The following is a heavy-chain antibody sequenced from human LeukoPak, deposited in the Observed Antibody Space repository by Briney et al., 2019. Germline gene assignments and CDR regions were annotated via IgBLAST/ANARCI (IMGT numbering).Heavy chain of an antibody. CDR2: IYYSGIT. D-gene: IGHD3-16*01. J-gene: IGHJ4*02. CDR1: GGSISRYY. Sequence: PSETLSLTCTVSGGSISRYYWSWIRQPPGKGLEWIGYIYYSGITNYTPSLKSGVTISVDTSKNPFSLKLSSVTAAHTAVYYCARDGVLGGLFVWDYWGQGTLVPVSS. CDR3: ARDGVLGGLFVWDY. V-gene: IGHV4-59*01.